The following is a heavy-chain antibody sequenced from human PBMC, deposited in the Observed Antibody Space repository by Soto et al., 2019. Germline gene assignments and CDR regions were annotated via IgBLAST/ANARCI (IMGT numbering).Heavy chain of an antibody. CDR2: IIPSLTMT. D-gene: IGHD4-17*01. V-gene: IGHV1-69*08. CDR1: GGSFNSLT. J-gene: IGHJ2*01. Sequence: QVQLLQSGAEVKQPGSSVKVSCEASGGSFNSLTFSWLRQAPGQGLEWMGRIIPSLTMTNYAQKFQDRVTITADKSTKTIYMYLSSLRSEDTAMYYCARDYGGNPWYFELWGRGSLVTVSS. CDR3: ARDYGGNPWYFEL.